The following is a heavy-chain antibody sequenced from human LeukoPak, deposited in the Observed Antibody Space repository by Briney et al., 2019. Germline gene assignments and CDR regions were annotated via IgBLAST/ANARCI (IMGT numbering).Heavy chain of an antibody. CDR2: IGSSGTAI. J-gene: IGHJ4*02. D-gene: IGHD3-10*01. Sequence: GGSLRLSCAASGFTFSDYYMSWTRQAPGRGLEWISYIGSSGTAIYYADSVKGRFTISRDNAKNSLYLQMNSLRAEDTAVYYCARWFYYGSESLDHWGQGTLVTVSS. CDR1: GFTFSDYY. V-gene: IGHV3-11*01. CDR3: ARWFYYGSESLDH.